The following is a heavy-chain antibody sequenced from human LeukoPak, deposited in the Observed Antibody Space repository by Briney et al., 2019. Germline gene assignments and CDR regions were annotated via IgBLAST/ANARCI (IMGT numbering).Heavy chain of an antibody. V-gene: IGHV3-11*04. CDR3: ARDLPYCGGDCLTFDY. Sequence: GGSLRLSCAASGFSFSDYYMSWIRQAPGKGLECVSYISSSGSSTFYANSVKGRFTISRDNGKNSLYLQMNSLRAEDTAVYYCARDLPYCGGDCLTFDYWGQGTLVTVSS. D-gene: IGHD2-21*01. J-gene: IGHJ4*02. CDR1: GFSFSDYY. CDR2: ISSSGSST.